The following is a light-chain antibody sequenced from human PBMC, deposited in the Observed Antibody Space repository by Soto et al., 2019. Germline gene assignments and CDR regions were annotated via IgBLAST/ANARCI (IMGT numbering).Light chain of an antibody. V-gene: IGKV1-5*03. CDR3: QQYNSHWT. Sequence: DIQMTRSPSTLSASVGDRFTITFRASQNISFWLAWYQQKSGKAPKVLMHRASNLENGVPSRFSGSGFGTEFTLTISSLQPDDFATYYCQQYNSHWTFGQGTKVDIK. CDR1: QNISFW. J-gene: IGKJ1*01. CDR2: RAS.